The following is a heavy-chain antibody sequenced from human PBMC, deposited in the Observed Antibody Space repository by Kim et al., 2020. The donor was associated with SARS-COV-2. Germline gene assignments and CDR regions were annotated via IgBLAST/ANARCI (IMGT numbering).Heavy chain of an antibody. V-gene: IGHV4-39*01. CDR1: GGSISSSSYY. D-gene: IGHD2-15*01. Sequence: SETLFLTCTVSGGSISSSSYYWGWIRQPPGKGLEWIGSIYYSGSTYYNPSLKSRVTISVDTSKNQFSLKLSSVTAADTAVYYCARQARRGHIVARHDWFDPWGQGTLVTVSS. CDR2: IYYSGST. CDR3: ARQARRGHIVARHDWFDP. J-gene: IGHJ5*02.